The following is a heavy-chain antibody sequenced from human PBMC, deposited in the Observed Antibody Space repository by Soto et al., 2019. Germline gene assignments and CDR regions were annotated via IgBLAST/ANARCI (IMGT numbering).Heavy chain of an antibody. D-gene: IGHD3-22*01. CDR1: GGTFSRHA. CDR3: ARGWGYDSNDYYYAY. V-gene: IGHV1-69*01. J-gene: IGHJ4*02. CDR2: IIPIFGTA. Sequence: QVQLVQSGAEVRKPGSSAKVSCKASGGTFSRHAISWVRQAPGQGLEWMGGIIPIFGTANHAQKLQGRVTIIADESTSTVYMELSSLRSEDTAMYYCARGWGYDSNDYYYAYWGQGTLVIVSS.